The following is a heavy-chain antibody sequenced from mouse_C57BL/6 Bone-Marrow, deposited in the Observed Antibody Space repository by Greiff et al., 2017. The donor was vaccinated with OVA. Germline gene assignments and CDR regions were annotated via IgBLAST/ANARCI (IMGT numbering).Heavy chain of an antibody. V-gene: IGHV10-1*01. CDR2: IRSKSNNYDT. CDR1: GFSFTTYA. J-gene: IGHJ3*01. D-gene: IGHD2-4*01. CDR3: VRHGGGYYDYDRVFFAY. Sequence: EVQLVESGGGLVQPKGSLKLSCAASGFSFTTYAMNWVRQAPGKGLEWVASIRSKSNNYDTYYAVSVKDRFTISIEDSESMLYLQMYNMKTEDTAMYSCVRHGGGYYDYDRVFFAYWGQGTLVTVSA.